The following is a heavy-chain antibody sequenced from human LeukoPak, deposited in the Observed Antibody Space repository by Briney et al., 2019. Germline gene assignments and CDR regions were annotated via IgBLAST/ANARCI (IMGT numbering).Heavy chain of an antibody. J-gene: IGHJ6*02. CDR2: ISSSSSYI. D-gene: IGHD5-12*01. CDR3: ARVGYSGYDWKGGYYYFYGMDV. V-gene: IGHV3-21*01. Sequence: GGSLRLSCAASGFTFSSYSMKWVRQAPGKGLEWVSSISSSSSYIYYADSVKGRFTISRDNAKNSLYLQMNSLRAEDTAVYYCARVGYSGYDWKGGYYYFYGMDVWGQGTTVTVSS. CDR1: GFTFSSYS.